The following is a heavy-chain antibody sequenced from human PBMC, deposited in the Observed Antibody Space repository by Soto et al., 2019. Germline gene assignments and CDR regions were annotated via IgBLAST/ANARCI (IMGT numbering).Heavy chain of an antibody. V-gene: IGHV1-3*01. J-gene: IGHJ4*02. Sequence: ASVKVSCKASGYTFTSYAMHWVRQAPGQRLEWMGWINAGNGNTKYSQKFQGRVTITRDTSASTAYMELSSLRSEDTAVYYCARDLGPDYGDYVGFDYWGKGTLVTVSS. CDR3: ARDLGPDYGDYVGFDY. CDR2: INAGNGNT. D-gene: IGHD4-17*01. CDR1: GYTFTSYA.